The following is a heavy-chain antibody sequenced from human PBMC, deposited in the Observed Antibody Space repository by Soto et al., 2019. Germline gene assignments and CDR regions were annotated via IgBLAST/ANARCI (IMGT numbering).Heavy chain of an antibody. Sequence: ASVKVSCKVSGYTLTELSMHWVRQAPGKGLEWMGGFDPEDGETIYAQKFQGRVTMTEDTSTDTAYMELSSLRSEDTAVYYCATAPDSSGYYSYYFDYWGQGTLVTVSS. CDR3: ATAPDSSGYYSYYFDY. V-gene: IGHV1-24*01. J-gene: IGHJ4*02. CDR1: GYTLTELS. CDR2: FDPEDGET. D-gene: IGHD3-22*01.